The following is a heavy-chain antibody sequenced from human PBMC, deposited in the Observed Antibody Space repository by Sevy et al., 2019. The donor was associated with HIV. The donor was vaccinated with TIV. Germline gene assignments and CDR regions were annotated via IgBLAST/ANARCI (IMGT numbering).Heavy chain of an antibody. D-gene: IGHD2-8*02. J-gene: IGHJ6*02. V-gene: IGHV3-30-3*01. CDR2: VSYDGGNK. CDR3: AKDRRGCTGTKYDAVFYYYYGMDL. CDR1: GFPFSNYA. Sequence: GGCLRLSCAASGFPFSNYAIHWVRQAPGKGLEWMSVVSYDGGNKYYANSVKDRFTISRDDSKNTVYLEMYSLRPEDTAVYYCAKDRRGCTGTKYDAVFYYYYGMDLWGQGTTVTVSS.